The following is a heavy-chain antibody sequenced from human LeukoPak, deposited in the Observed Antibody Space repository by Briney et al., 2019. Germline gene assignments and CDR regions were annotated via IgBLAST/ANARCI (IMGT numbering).Heavy chain of an antibody. J-gene: IGHJ3*02. CDR3: ARGSMGLRLHDAFDI. D-gene: IGHD5-12*01. Sequence: ASVKVSCKASGYSFTGYYMHWVRQPPGQGLEWMGWINPNSGGTNYAQKFQGRVTMTRDTSISTAYMELRRLRSDDTAVYYCARGSMGLRLHDAFDIWGQGTMVTVSS. V-gene: IGHV1-2*02. CDR2: INPNSGGT. CDR1: GYSFTGYY.